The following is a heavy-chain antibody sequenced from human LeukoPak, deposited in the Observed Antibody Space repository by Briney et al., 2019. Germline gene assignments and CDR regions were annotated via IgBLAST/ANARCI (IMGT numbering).Heavy chain of an antibody. J-gene: IGHJ3*02. CDR2: IKQDGSEK. Sequence: HPGGSLGLSCAASGFTFSSYWMSWVRQAPGKGLEWVANIKQDGSEKYYVDSVKGRFTISRDNAKNSLYLQMNSLRAEDTAVYYCARDSYSGAFDIWGQGTMVTVSS. D-gene: IGHD2-21*01. CDR3: ARDSYSGAFDI. V-gene: IGHV3-7*01. CDR1: GFTFSSYW.